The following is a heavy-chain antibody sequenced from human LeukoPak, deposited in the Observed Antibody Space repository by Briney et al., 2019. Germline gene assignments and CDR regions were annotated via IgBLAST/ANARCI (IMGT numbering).Heavy chain of an antibody. D-gene: IGHD5-12*01. Sequence: GGSLRLSCAASGFTVSSNYMSWVRQAPGKGLEWVSVIYSGGSTYYADSVKGRFTISRDNSKNTLYLQMNSLRAEDTAVNYCARDGAGYSGYDHSFDYWGQGTLVTVSS. V-gene: IGHV3-66*01. CDR2: IYSGGST. CDR3: ARDGAGYSGYDHSFDY. J-gene: IGHJ4*02. CDR1: GFTVSSNY.